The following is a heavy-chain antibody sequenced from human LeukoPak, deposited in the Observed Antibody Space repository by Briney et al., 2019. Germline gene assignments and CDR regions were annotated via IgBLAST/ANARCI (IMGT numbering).Heavy chain of an antibody. J-gene: IGHJ4*02. CDR1: GFTFSSYA. D-gene: IGHD2-21*01. Sequence: GGSLRLSCAASGFTFSSYAMSWVRQAPGKGLEWVSSISDSGDATGYAESVKGRFTISRDNSKGTVWLQMNSLRAEDTAVYYCAKSDCGGNGCKLLNYWAQGTLVTVSS. CDR3: AKSDCGGNGCKLLNY. CDR2: ISDSGDAT. V-gene: IGHV3-23*01.